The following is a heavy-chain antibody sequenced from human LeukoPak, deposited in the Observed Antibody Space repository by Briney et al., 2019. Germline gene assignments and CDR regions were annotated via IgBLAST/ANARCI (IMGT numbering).Heavy chain of an antibody. Sequence: ASVKVSCKASGYSFTNYGISWVRQAPGQGLEWMGWISAYNGNTNYAQNLQGRVTMTTDTSTSTAYMELRSLRSDDTAVYYCARQSSSVRGVSLFDQWGQGTLVTVSS. CDR2: ISAYNGNT. J-gene: IGHJ4*02. CDR3: ARQSSSVRGVSLFDQ. D-gene: IGHD2-8*01. V-gene: IGHV1-18*01. CDR1: GYSFTNYG.